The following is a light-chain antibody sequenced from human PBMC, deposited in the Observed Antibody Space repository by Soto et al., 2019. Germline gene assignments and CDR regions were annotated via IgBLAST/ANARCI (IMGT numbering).Light chain of an antibody. CDR2: KAS. Sequence: IHRAQAPSTLCASCGDRVAITGGASHSLLSWLAWYQQKPGKAPKLLIYKASTLESGVPSRLSGSGSGTEFTLTISSLQPDDFATYYCQQYESYSPWTFGQGTKVDIK. CDR1: HSLLSW. CDR3: QQYESYSPWT. V-gene: IGKV1-5*03. J-gene: IGKJ1*01.